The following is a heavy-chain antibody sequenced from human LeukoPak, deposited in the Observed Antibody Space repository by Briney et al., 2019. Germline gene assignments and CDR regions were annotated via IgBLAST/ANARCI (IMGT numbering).Heavy chain of an antibody. CDR2: INPNSGGT. CDR3: ARVRCSGGSCYSDYYYGMDV. CDR1: GYTFTGFY. J-gene: IGHJ6*02. D-gene: IGHD2-15*01. V-gene: IGHV1-2*02. Sequence: ASVKVSCKASGYTFTGFYMHWVRQAPGQGLEWMGWINPNSGGTNYAQKFQGRVTMTRDTSISTAYMELSRLRSDDTAVYYCARVRCSGGSCYSDYYYGMDVWGQGTTVTVSS.